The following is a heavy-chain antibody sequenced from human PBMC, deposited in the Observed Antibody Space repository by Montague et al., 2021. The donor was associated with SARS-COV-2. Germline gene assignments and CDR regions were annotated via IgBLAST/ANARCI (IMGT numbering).Heavy chain of an antibody. CDR2: ISYDGSNK. Sequence: SLSLSCAASVFTFSSYAMHWVRQAPGEGLEWVAVISYDGSNKYYADSVKGRFTISRDNSKNTLYLQMNSLRAEDTAVYYCARDNYDYVWGSYRYIYWGQGTLVTVSS. J-gene: IGHJ4*02. CDR1: VFTFSSYA. D-gene: IGHD3-16*02. V-gene: IGHV3-30*04. CDR3: ARDNYDYVWGSYRYIY.